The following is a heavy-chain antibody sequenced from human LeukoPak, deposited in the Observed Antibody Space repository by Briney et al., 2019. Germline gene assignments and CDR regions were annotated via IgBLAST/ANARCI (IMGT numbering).Heavy chain of an antibody. CDR2: ISSSSSYI. D-gene: IGHD1-1*01. J-gene: IGHJ4*02. CDR3: ARGRGPRTNYYYLDY. CDR1: GFTFSGYT. V-gene: IGHV3-21*04. Sequence: GGSLRLSCAASGFTFSGYTMSWVRQAPGKGLEWVSAISSSSSYIYYADSVRGRFTISRDNAKNSLYLQMSSLTVEDTAVYYCARGRGPRTNYYYLDYWGPGTLVTVSS.